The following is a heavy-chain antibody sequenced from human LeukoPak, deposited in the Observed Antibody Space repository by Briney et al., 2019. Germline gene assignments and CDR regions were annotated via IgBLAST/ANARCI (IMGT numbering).Heavy chain of an antibody. V-gene: IGHV3-15*07. CDR2: IKSKTDGGTT. CDR3: TSHSGSYYVGFDY. J-gene: IGHJ4*02. Sequence: GGSLRLSCAASGFTFNNAWMNWIRQAPGKGLEWVGRIKSKTDGGTTDYAAPVKGRFTISRDDSKNTLYLQMNSLKTEDTAVHYCTSHSGSYYVGFDYWGQGTLVTVSS. D-gene: IGHD1-26*01. CDR1: GFTFNNAW.